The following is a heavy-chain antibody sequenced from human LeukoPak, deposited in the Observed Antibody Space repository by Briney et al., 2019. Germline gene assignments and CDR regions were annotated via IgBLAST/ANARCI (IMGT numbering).Heavy chain of an antibody. J-gene: IGHJ3*02. D-gene: IGHD3-3*01. CDR1: GYTFNTYG. CDR3: ARLGTYYDFWSGQGAFDI. CDR2: ISPYNGNT. V-gene: IGHV1-18*01. Sequence: ASVKVSRKPYGYTFNTYGITWVRQAPGQGLEWMGWISPYNGNTNYAQKFQGRVTLTTDTSTSTAYMELRSLRSDDTAVYYCARLGTYYDFWSGQGAFDIWGQGTMVTVSS.